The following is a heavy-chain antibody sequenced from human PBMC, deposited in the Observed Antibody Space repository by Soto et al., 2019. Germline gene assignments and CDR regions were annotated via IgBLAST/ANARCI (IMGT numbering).Heavy chain of an antibody. D-gene: IGHD6-19*01. CDR2: IIPIFGTA. J-gene: IGHJ6*02. CDR1: GGTFSSYA. Sequence: QVQLVQSGAEVRKPGSSVKVSCKASGGTFSSYAISWVRQAPVQGLEWMGGIIPIFGTANYAQKFQGRDTITGDESTSTAYIELSSLRSEDTAVYYCARPLAVAGTIGYYYAMDVWGQGTTVTVSS. CDR3: ARPLAVAGTIGYYYAMDV. V-gene: IGHV1-69*01.